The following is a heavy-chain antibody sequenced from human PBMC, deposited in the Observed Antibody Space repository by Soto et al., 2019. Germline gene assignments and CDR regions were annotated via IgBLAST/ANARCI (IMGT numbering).Heavy chain of an antibody. CDR2: IWYDGSNK. J-gene: IGHJ5*02. D-gene: IGHD3-3*01. CDR1: GFTFSDNG. CDR3: ARDSLVWLNPKRPPNNWFDP. Sequence: PGGSLRLSCAASGFTFSDNGMHWVRQAPGKGLEWVAVIWYDGSNKYYADSVKGRFTISRDNSKNTLYLQMNSLRAEDTAVYYCARDSLVWLNPKRPPNNWFDPWGQGTLVTVSS. V-gene: IGHV3-33*01.